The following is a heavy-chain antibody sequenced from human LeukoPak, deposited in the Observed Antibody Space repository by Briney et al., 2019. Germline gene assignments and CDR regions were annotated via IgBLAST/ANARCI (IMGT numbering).Heavy chain of an antibody. CDR2: INPNTGGT. Sequence: ASVKVSCKASGYTFSGYYIHWVRQAPGQGLEWMGWINPNTGGTKYAQRFQDRVTMTRDTSISTAYMEVSRLRYDDTAVYYCARPLRVTMIRGAAFRASSAFDPWGQGTLVTVSS. V-gene: IGHV1-2*02. J-gene: IGHJ5*02. CDR1: GYTFSGYY. CDR3: ARPLRVTMIRGAAFRASSAFDP. D-gene: IGHD3-10*01.